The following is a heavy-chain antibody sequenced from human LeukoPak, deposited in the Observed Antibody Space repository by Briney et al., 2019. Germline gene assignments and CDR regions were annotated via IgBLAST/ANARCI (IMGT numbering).Heavy chain of an antibody. J-gene: IGHJ4*02. D-gene: IGHD4-23*01. Sequence: PSETLSLTCTVSGGSISSSSYYWGWIRQPPGKGLEWIGSIYYSGSTYYNPSLKSRVTISVDTSKNQFSLKLSSVTAADTAVYYCARGRTTVDGDFDYWGQGTPVTVSS. CDR1: GGSISSSSYY. V-gene: IGHV4-39*01. CDR3: ARGRTTVDGDFDY. CDR2: IYYSGST.